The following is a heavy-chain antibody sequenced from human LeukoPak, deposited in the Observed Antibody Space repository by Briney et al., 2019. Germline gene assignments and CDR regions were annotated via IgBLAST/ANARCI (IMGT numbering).Heavy chain of an antibody. V-gene: IGHV4-61*02. D-gene: IGHD3-22*01. CDR2: IYTSGST. CDR3: AREAPSWYYDSSGSTDWFDP. CDR1: GGSISSGSYY. J-gene: IGHJ5*02. Sequence: SETLPLTCTVSGGSISSGSYYWSWIRQPAGKGLEWIGRIYTSGSTNYNPSLKSRVTISVDTSKNQFSLKLSSVTAADTAVYYCAREAPSWYYDSSGSTDWFDPWGQGTLVTVSS.